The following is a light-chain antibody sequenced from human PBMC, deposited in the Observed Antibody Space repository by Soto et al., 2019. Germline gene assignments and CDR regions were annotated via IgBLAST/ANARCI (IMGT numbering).Light chain of an antibody. CDR3: STFGGTKV. Sequence: QSAPTQPPSASGSPGQSVTISCTGSSSDVGANNYVSWYQQHPGKAPKLIIYEVTKRPSGVPDRFSGSKSGNTASLTVSGLQAEDEADYYCSTFGGTKVFGGGTQLTV. J-gene: IGLJ2*01. CDR2: EVT. V-gene: IGLV2-8*01. CDR1: SSDVGANNY.